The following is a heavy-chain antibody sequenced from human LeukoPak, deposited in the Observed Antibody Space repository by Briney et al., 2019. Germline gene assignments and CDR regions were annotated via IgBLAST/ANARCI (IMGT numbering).Heavy chain of an antibody. J-gene: IGHJ4*02. V-gene: IGHV3-23*01. CDR2: ISGSGGST. D-gene: IGHD3-22*01. CDR1: GFTFSSYA. Sequence: PGGSLRLSCAASGFTFSSYAMSWVRQAPGKGLEWVSAISGSGGSTYYADSVKGRFTISRDNSKNTLYLQMNGLRAEDTAVYYCAKDQPFYYDSSGYMAPFDYWGQGTLVTVSS. CDR3: AKDQPFYYDSSGYMAPFDY.